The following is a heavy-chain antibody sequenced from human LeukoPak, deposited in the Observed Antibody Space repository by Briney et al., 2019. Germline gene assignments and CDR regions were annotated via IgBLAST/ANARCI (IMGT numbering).Heavy chain of an antibody. V-gene: IGHV1-18*01. Sequence: GASVKVSCKASGYTFTSYGISWVRQAPGQGLEWMGWISAYNGNTNYAQKLQGRVTMTTDTPTSTAYMELRSLRSDDTAVYYCARDSGDYGGNFYYYGMDVWGQGTTVTVSS. CDR2: ISAYNGNT. CDR3: ARDSGDYGGNFYYYGMDV. CDR1: GYTFTSYG. D-gene: IGHD4-23*01. J-gene: IGHJ6*02.